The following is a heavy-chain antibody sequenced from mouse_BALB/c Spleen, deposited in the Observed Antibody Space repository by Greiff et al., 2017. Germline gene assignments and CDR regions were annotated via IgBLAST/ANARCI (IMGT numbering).Heavy chain of an antibody. CDR2: ISSGGSYT. CDR1: GFTFSDFY. D-gene: IGHD1-1*01. CDR3: TRVYYYGSSGYFDV. V-gene: IGHV5-4*02. J-gene: IGHJ1*01. Sequence: EVKVVESGGGLVKPGGSLKLSCAASGFTFSDFYMYWVRQTPEKRLEWVATISSGGSYTYYPDSVKGRFTISRDNAKNTLYLQMSSLKSEDTAMYYCTRVYYYGSSGYFDVWGAGTTVTVSS.